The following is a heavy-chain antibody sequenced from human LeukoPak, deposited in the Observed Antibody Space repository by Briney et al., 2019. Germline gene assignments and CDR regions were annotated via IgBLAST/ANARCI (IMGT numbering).Heavy chain of an antibody. CDR2: ITTSDGNT. Sequence: GGSLRLSCAASGFTFSSYTMSWVRQAPGKGLEWVSTITTSDGNTYYADSVKGRFTVSRDNSKNTLFPQMNSLRAEDTAVYYCAKDGGLWVSAHWGDSWGRGTLVTVSS. D-gene: IGHD7-27*01. V-gene: IGHV3-23*01. CDR1: GFTFSSYT. CDR3: AKDGGLWVSAHWGDS. J-gene: IGHJ4*02.